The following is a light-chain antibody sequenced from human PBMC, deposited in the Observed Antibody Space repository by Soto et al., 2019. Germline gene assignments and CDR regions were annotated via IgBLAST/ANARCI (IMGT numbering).Light chain of an antibody. V-gene: IGKV1-39*01. CDR2: AAS. Sequence: DIQMTQSPSSLSASVGDRVTITCRASQTISSYLNWYQQKPGTAPKLLIYAASSLQSGVPSRFSGSVSEIDFTLTISSLQREDVAAYYCQESYRTPLPFGGGTKLDIK. J-gene: IGKJ4*01. CDR3: QESYRTPLP. CDR1: QTISSY.